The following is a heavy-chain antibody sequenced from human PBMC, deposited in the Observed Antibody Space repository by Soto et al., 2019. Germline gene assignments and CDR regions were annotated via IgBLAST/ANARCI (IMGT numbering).Heavy chain of an antibody. V-gene: IGHV3-23*01. J-gene: IGHJ6*02. D-gene: IGHD2-15*01. CDR2: ISGSGGST. CDR1: GFTFSSYA. Sequence: EVQLLESGGGLVQPGGSLRLSCSASGFTFSSYAMSWVRQAPGKGLEWVSAISGSGGSTYHADSVKGRFTISRDNSKNTLYLQMNSLRAEDTAVYYCAKGTVLLVVVVAAVWGQGTTVTVSS. CDR3: AKGTVLLVVVVAAV.